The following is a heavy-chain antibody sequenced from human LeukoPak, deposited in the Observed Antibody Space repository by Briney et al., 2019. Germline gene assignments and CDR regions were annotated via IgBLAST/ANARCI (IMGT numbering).Heavy chain of an antibody. Sequence: SETLSLTCTVSGGSISSSSYYWGWIRQPPGKGLEWIGSIYYSGSTYYNPSLKSRVTISVDTSKNQFSLKLSSVTAADTAVYYCARERIVGAPRSGHWFDPWGQGTLVTVSS. CDR3: ARERIVGAPRSGHWFDP. D-gene: IGHD1-26*01. J-gene: IGHJ5*02. CDR1: GGSISSSSYY. CDR2: IYYSGST. V-gene: IGHV4-39*07.